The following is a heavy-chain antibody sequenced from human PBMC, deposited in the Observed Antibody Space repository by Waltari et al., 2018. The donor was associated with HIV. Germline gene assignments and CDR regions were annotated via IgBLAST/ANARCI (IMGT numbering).Heavy chain of an antibody. Sequence: EVQLVESGGGLVQPGGSLRLPCEAYGFTLSSYETHWVRQAPGKGLEWVSYISSSGSTIYYADSVKGRFTISRDNAKNSLYLQMNSLRAEDTAVYYCARVHHTMIVVDIWGQGTMVTVSS. D-gene: IGHD3-22*01. CDR1: GFTLSSYE. CDR2: ISSSGSTI. V-gene: IGHV3-48*03. CDR3: ARVHHTMIVVDI. J-gene: IGHJ3*02.